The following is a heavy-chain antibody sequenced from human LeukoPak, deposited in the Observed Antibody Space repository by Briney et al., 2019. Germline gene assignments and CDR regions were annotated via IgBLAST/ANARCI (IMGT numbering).Heavy chain of an antibody. CDR3: AKSDPYGDSLIEI. CDR2: ISSTGRTI. CDR1: GFTFSGYA. Sequence: GGSLRLSCAASGFTFSGYAMNWVRQAPGKRLEWLSHISSTGRTIYYADSVKGRLTISRDNAKNSLYLQMNSLRAEDTAVYYCAKSDPYGDSLIEIWGQGALVTVSS. D-gene: IGHD4-17*01. V-gene: IGHV3-48*03. J-gene: IGHJ4*02.